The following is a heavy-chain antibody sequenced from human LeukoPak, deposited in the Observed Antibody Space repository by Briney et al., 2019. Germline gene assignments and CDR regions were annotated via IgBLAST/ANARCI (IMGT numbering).Heavy chain of an antibody. Sequence: LEPLSLTSADSRGSISSYKRSSIWQPPRRRLESMGYMYYSGGTNYNPSLQCRVTISVHTSEKRFSLKLNSATAAHTAFYYGQRGRYAVDAFDIWGQGTMLTVSS. CDR3: QRGRYAVDAFDI. CDR2: MYYSGGT. J-gene: IGHJ3*02. CDR1: RGSISSYK. D-gene: IGHD2-8*01. V-gene: IGHV4-59*01.